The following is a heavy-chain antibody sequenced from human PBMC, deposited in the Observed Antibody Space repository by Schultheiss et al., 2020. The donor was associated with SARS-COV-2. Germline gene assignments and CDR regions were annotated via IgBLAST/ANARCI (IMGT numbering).Heavy chain of an antibody. D-gene: IGHD5-18*01. CDR3: ARVRVTAMAHEFDY. CDR2: IYTSGST. Sequence: SETLSLTCTVSGGSISSYYWSWIRQPAGKGLEWIGRIYTSGSTNYNPSLKSRVTISVDTSKNQFSLKLSSVTAADTAVYYCARVRVTAMAHEFDYWGQGTLVTVSS. V-gene: IGHV4-4*07. J-gene: IGHJ4*02. CDR1: GGSISSYY.